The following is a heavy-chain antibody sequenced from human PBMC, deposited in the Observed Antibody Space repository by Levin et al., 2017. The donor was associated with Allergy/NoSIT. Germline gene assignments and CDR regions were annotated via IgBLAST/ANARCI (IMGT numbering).Heavy chain of an antibody. CDR3: ARCLLAFDI. D-gene: IGHD5/OR15-5a*01. V-gene: IGHV4-34*01. Sequence: GSLRLSCAVYGGSFSGYYWSWIRQPPGKGLEWIGEINHSGRTTYNPSLESRVTISQDTSNNHFSLKLSSVTAADTAVYYCARCLLAFDIWGQGTMVTVSS. CDR1: GGSFSGYY. J-gene: IGHJ3*02. CDR2: INHSGRT.